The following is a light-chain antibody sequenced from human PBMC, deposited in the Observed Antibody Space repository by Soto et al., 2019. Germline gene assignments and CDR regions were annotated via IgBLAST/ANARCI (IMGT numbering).Light chain of an antibody. CDR1: QSINNY. CDR3: LQSYRTPLT. J-gene: IGKJ4*01. CDR2: GAS. Sequence: IPLTPSPSSLSASLAYRFTKTGGASQSINNYLSWYQQKPGKAPNLLIFGASTLQSGVPSRFSGSGSGTDFTLTISSLQPEDFATYYCLQSYRTPLTFGGGTKVDI. V-gene: IGKV1-39*01.